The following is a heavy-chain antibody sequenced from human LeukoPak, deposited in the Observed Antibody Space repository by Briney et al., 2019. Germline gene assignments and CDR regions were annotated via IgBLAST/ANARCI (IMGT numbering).Heavy chain of an antibody. CDR2: IIPIFGTA. CDR1: GGTFSSYA. Sequence: ASVKVSCKASGGTFSSYAISWVRQAPGQGLEWMGGIIPIFGTASYAQKFQGRVTITADESTSTAYMELSSLRSEDTAVYYCARGVAVAGLLYYYYGMDVWGQGTTVTVSS. D-gene: IGHD6-19*01. V-gene: IGHV1-69*13. J-gene: IGHJ6*02. CDR3: ARGVAVAGLLYYYYGMDV.